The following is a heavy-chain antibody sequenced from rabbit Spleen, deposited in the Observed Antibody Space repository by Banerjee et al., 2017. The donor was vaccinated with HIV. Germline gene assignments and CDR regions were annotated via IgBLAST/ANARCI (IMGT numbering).Heavy chain of an antibody. Sequence: QEQLEESGGDLVKPEGSLKLSCTASGFSFSNKAVMCWVRQAPGKGLEWIACINAVTGKAVYASWAKGRFTISKTSSTVDLRVTGLTAADTATYFCAKSYDNNDDYFELWGPGTLVTVS. CDR1: GFSFSNKAV. CDR3: AKSYDNNDDYFEL. D-gene: IGHD2-1*01. J-gene: IGHJ4*01. CDR2: INAVTGKA. V-gene: IGHV1S45*01.